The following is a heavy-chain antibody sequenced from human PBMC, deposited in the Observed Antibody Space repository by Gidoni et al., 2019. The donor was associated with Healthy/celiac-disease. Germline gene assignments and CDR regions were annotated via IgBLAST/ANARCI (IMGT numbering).Heavy chain of an antibody. D-gene: IGHD6-13*01. CDR2: IGAAGYT. V-gene: IGHV3-13*01. Sequence: EVQPVAPARGLLQPGGSLSLSCAAPGFTFSCYEMHWVRHTTGKGLDWVSAIGAAGYTYYPGSVKGRFTISRENAKNSLYLQVNSRRAGDTAVYYCARGAAGHDAFDIWGQGTMVTVSS. CDR1: GFTFSCYE. J-gene: IGHJ3*02. CDR3: ARGAAGHDAFDI.